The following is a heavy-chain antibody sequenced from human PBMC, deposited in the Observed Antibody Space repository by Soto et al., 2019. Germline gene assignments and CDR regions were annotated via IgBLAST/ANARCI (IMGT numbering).Heavy chain of an antibody. D-gene: IGHD2-15*01. J-gene: IGHJ4*02. V-gene: IGHV4-39*01. Sequence: SETMSLTCTVSGGSISSSSYYWGWIRQPPGKGLEWIGSIYYSGSTYYNPSLKSRVTISVDTSKNQFSLKLSSVTAADTAVYYCARRGYCSGGSCPTPNFDYWGQGTLVTVSS. CDR2: IYYSGST. CDR1: GGSISSSSYY. CDR3: ARRGYCSGGSCPTPNFDY.